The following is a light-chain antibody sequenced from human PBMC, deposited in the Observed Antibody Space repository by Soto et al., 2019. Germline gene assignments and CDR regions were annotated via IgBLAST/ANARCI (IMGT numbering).Light chain of an antibody. CDR3: QQSYSTLGT. Sequence: DIQMTQSPSSLSASVGDRVTITCRASQSISSYLNWYQQKPGKAPKLLIYAASSLQSGVPVRFSGSGSGTDFTLTISSLQPEDFATYYCQQSYSTLGTFGQGTKLEIK. CDR2: AAS. J-gene: IGKJ2*01. V-gene: IGKV1-39*01. CDR1: QSISSY.